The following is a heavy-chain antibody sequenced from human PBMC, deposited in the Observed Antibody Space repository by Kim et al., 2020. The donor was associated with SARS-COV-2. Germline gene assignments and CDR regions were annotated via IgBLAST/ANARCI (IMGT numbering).Heavy chain of an antibody. CDR1: GYTFTSYD. Sequence: ASVKVSCKASGYTFTSYDINWVRQATGQGLEWMGWMNPNSGNTGYAQKFQGRVTMTRNTSISTAYMELSSLRSEDTAVYYCARGPPWGSGYYLYYYYYGMDVWGQGTTVTVSS. CDR3: ARGPPWGSGYYLYYYYYGMDV. J-gene: IGHJ6*02. CDR2: MNPNSGNT. V-gene: IGHV1-8*01. D-gene: IGHD3-22*01.